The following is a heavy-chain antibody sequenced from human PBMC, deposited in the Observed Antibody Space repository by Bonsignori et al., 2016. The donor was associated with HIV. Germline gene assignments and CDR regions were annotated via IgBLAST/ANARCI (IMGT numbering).Heavy chain of an antibody. Sequence: VRQMPGKGLEWMGIIYPGDSETRYSPSFQGQVSISVDKSISTAYLQWHSLKASDTALYFCARQGRKPAHGAGDYWGQGTLVTVSS. V-gene: IGHV5-51*01. D-gene: IGHD3-10*01. CDR2: IYPGDSET. CDR3: ARQGRKPAHGAGDY. J-gene: IGHJ4*02.